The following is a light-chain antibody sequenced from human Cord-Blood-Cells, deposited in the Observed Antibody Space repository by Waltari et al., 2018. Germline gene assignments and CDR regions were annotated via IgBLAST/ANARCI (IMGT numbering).Light chain of an antibody. CDR3: CSYAGSYTWV. V-gene: IGLV2-11*01. CDR2: DVS. Sequence: QSALTQPRSVSGSPGQSVTISCTGTSSDVGGYNYVSWYQQHPGKAPKLMIYDVSKRPSGVPDRVSVSKSGDTASLTISGLQAEDEADYYCCSYAGSYTWVFGGGTKLPVL. J-gene: IGLJ3*02. CDR1: SSDVGGYNY.